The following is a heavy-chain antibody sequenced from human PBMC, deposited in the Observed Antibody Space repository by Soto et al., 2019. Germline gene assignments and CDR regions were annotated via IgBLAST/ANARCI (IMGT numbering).Heavy chain of an antibody. J-gene: IGHJ4*02. CDR2: TYYRSKWYN. CDR3: ASAATVKMATIGGDFEY. V-gene: IGHV6-1*01. D-gene: IGHD5-12*01. CDR1: GASVCSNSAA. Sequence: LSLTCGISGASVCSNSAAWNWIRQSPSRGLEGVGSTYYRSKWYNDYAVSVKSRITINPDTSKNQFSLQLNSVTPEDTAVYYCASAATVKMATIGGDFEYWAQGTLDTDSS.